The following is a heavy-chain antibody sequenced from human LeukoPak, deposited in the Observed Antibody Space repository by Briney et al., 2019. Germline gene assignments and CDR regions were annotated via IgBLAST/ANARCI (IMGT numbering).Heavy chain of an antibody. CDR2: INHSGST. J-gene: IGHJ6*02. Sequence: SETLSLTCAVYGGSFSGYYWSWIRQPPGKGLEWIGEINHSGSTNYNPSLKSRVTISVDTSKNQFSLKLSSVTAADTAVYYCAREDRWYLNYYYYYGMDVWGQGTTVTVSS. CDR3: AREDRWYLNYYYYYGMDV. CDR1: GGSFSGYY. D-gene: IGHD6-13*01. V-gene: IGHV4-34*01.